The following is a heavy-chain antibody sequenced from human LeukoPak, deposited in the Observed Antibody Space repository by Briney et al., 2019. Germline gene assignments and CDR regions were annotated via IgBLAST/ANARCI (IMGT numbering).Heavy chain of an antibody. V-gene: IGHV4-39*07. CDR1: GFTFSSYG. J-gene: IGHJ5*02. CDR3: AREGGYSSS. Sequence: GSLRLSCAASGFTFSSYGMSWVRQAPGKGLEWIGSIYYSGSTYYNPSLKSRVTISVDTSKNQFSLKLSSVTAADTAVYYCAREGGYSSSWGQGTLVTVSS. D-gene: IGHD6-6*01. CDR2: IYYSGST.